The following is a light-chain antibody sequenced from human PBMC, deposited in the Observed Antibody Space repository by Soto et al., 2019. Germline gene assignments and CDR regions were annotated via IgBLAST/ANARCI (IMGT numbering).Light chain of an antibody. V-gene: IGKV3-20*01. Sequence: EIVLTQSPGTLSLSPGERATLSCRASQSVRSNYLAWYQQKPGQAPRLLIHGASSRATGIPDRFSGSGSGTDFTLSISRPEPEDFAVYYCQQYGSSPPYTFGQGTKLEIK. CDR3: QQYGSSPPYT. CDR1: QSVRSNY. CDR2: GAS. J-gene: IGKJ2*01.